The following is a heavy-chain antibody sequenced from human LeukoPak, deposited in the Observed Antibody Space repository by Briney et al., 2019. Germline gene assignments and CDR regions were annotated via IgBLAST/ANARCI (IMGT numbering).Heavy chain of an antibody. CDR2: MNPNSDKT. V-gene: IGHV1-8*01. J-gene: IGHJ4*02. CDR1: GYTFTSSD. CDR3: ARGRPGLASAGTYDF. D-gene: IGHD6-13*01. Sequence: ASVKVSCKASGYTFTSSDINWVRQAPGQGLEWMGWMNPNSDKTGSARKFQGRVAMTKNISISTAYIEVSSLGYEDTATYYCARGRPGLASAGTYDFWGQGILITVSS.